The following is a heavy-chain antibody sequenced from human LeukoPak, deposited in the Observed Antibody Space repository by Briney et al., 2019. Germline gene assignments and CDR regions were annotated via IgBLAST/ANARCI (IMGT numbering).Heavy chain of an antibody. CDR3: ARGDFCSKSNCYLRPMDV. V-gene: IGHV4-59*01. CDR1: GCSISDYY. CDR2: IYYTGNT. D-gene: IGHD3-3*01. Sequence: PSETLSLTCTVSGCSISDYYWNWIQQPPGNGLELIVYIYYTGNTTSHPSLKMPVTMSVDTAKHQFSLKLRSVTAADTAVYYCARGDFCSKSNCYLRPMDVWGKGTTVTVSS. J-gene: IGHJ6*03.